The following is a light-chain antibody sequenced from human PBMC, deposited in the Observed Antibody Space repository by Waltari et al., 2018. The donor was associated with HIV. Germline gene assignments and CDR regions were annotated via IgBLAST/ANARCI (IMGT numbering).Light chain of an antibody. V-gene: IGLV2-8*01. CDR3: ASHAGSKDV. CDR1: SSDVGAYNY. J-gene: IGLJ2*01. CDR2: DVT. Sequence: QSALTQPPSASGSPGQSVTISCTGTSSDVGAYNYVSWFQQHPGKAPKLMIYDVTTRPSGVPDRFSGSKSGTTASLTVSGLQAEDEADYYCASHAGSKDVFGGGTRLTVL.